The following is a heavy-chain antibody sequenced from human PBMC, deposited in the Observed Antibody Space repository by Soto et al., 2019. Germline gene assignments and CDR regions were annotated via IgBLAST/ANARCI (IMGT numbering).Heavy chain of an antibody. CDR2: VSPHGANT. J-gene: IGHJ4*02. D-gene: IGHD1-1*01. CDR1: GFTFGSCG. V-gene: IGHV3-23*01. Sequence: EVQLLESGGDLVQPWGSLRLSCVASGFTFGSCGMNWVRQAPGKGLEWVAGVSPHGANTYYADSVRGRFIISRDDSRNTVSLDMNSLRGEDSAVYYCATEGAKTTWNFDYWGQGTVVTVSS. CDR3: ATEGAKTTWNFDY.